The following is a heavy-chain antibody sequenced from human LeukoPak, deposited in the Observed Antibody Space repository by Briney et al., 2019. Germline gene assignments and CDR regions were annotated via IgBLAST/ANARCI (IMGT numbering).Heavy chain of an antibody. V-gene: IGHV3-23*01. CDR2: ISGSGGST. D-gene: IGHD6-13*01. Sequence: GGSLRLSCAASGFTFSSYAMSWIRQAPGKGLEWVSAISGSGGSTYYADSVKGRFTISRDNSKNTLYLQMNSLRAEDTAVYYCAKDVGRGAATLHNWFDPWGQGTLVTVSS. CDR3: AKDVGRGAATLHNWFDP. CDR1: GFTFSSYA. J-gene: IGHJ5*02.